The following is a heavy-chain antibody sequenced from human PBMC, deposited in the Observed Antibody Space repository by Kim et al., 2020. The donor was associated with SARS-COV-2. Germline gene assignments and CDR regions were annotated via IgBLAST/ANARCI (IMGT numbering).Heavy chain of an antibody. D-gene: IGHD3-16*02. J-gene: IGHJ3*02. CDR3: ARVRMYDYVWGSYPPTLDAFDI. V-gene: IGHV4-34*01. Sequence: SETLSLTCAVYGGSFSGYYWSWIRQPPGKGLEWIGEINHSGSTNYNPSLKSRVTISVDTSKNQFSLKLSSVTAADTAVYYCARVRMYDYVWGSYPPTLDAFDIWGQGTMVTVSS. CDR2: INHSGST. CDR1: GGSFSGYY.